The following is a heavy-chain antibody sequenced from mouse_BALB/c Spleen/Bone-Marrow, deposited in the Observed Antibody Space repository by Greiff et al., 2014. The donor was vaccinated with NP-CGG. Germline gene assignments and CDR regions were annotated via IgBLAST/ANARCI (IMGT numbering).Heavy chain of an antibody. D-gene: IGHD2-10*02. Sequence: VQRVESGPGLVAPSQSLSITCAVSGFSLSRYSVHWVRQPPGKGLEWLGMIWGGGSTDYNSALKSRLSISKDNSKCQVFLKMNSLQTDDTAMYYCARLYGNYGGYFDYWGQGTTLTVSS. CDR3: ARLYGNYGGYFDY. J-gene: IGHJ2*01. CDR2: IWGGGST. CDR1: GFSLSRYS. V-gene: IGHV2-6-4*01.